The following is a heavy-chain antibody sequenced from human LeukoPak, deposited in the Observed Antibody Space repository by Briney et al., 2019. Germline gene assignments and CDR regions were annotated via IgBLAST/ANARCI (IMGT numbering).Heavy chain of an antibody. Sequence: ASVKVSCKASGYTFPSYFMHWVRQAPGQWPEWMGIINPTGGSTTYAQEYNSRVTMTSETSTSPVYMKLSSLRSDDTAWYCCPRKDARRFDYSGQRTLVTLSS. CDR3: PRKDARRFDY. CDR2: INPTGGST. CDR1: GYTFPSYF. V-gene: IGHV1-46*01. J-gene: IGHJ4*02. D-gene: IGHD6-6*01.